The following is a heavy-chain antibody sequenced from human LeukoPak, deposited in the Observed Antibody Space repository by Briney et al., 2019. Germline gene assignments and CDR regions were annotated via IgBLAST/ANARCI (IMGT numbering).Heavy chain of an antibody. CDR2: TYFSGSI. CDR1: GGSISSNSYY. V-gene: IGHV4-39*07. D-gene: IGHD1-26*01. CDR3: ARVFFRGRDVGDGFDI. Sequence: SETLSLTCTVTGGSISSNSYYWGWIRQPPGKGLEWIATTYFSGSIYYNPSLKSRLIISLDKSKNQFSLKLSSVTAADTAVYYCARVFFRGRDVGDGFDIWGQGTMVTLSS. J-gene: IGHJ3*02.